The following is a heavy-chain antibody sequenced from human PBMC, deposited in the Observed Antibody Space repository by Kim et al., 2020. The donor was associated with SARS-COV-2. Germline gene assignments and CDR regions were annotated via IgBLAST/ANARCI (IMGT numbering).Heavy chain of an antibody. V-gene: IGHV1-18*01. CDR2: ISAYNGNT. D-gene: IGHD3-9*01. CDR3: ARSGDYDILTGHYYWYFDL. Sequence: ASVKVSCKASGYTFTSYGISWVRQAPGQGLEWMGWISAYNGNTNYAQKLQGRVTMTTDTSTSTAYMELRSLRSDDTAVYYCARSGDYDILTGHYYWYFDLWGRGTLVTVSS. J-gene: IGHJ2*01. CDR1: GYTFTSYG.